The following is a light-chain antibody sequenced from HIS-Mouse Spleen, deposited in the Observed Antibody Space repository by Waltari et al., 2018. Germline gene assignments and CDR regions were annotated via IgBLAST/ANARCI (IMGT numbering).Light chain of an antibody. V-gene: IGLV3-21*03. CDR3: QVWDSSSDHVV. CDR2: DDS. J-gene: IGLJ2*01. CDR1: NIGSKS. Sequence: SYVLTQPPSVSVAPGKTARITCGGXNIGSKSVHWYQQKPGQAPVLVVYDDSARPSGXXGRXSGXNSGXPATLTISXXXAXXEAXYYCQVWDSSSDHVVXXGGTKLTV.